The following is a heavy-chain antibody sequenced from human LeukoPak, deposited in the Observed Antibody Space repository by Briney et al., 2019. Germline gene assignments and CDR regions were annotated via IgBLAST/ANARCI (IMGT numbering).Heavy chain of an antibody. D-gene: IGHD1-7*01. Sequence: GGSLRLSCAASGFTFSSYGMHWVRQAPGKGLEWVAVISYDGSNKYYADSVKGRFTISRDNSKNTLYLQMNSLRAEDTAVYYCASCIGITGTTGFDPWGQGTLVTVSS. J-gene: IGHJ5*02. CDR1: GFTFSSYG. CDR3: ASCIGITGTTGFDP. V-gene: IGHV3-30*03. CDR2: ISYDGSNK.